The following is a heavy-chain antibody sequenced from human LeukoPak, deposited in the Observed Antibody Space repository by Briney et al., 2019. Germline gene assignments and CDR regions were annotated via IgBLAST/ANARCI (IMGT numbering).Heavy chain of an antibody. CDR1: GVTFSSYA. V-gene: IGHV3-23*01. D-gene: IGHD3-10*01. CDR3: AKDLGGEGGSGFPGY. Sequence: PGGCLRLSCAASGVTFSSYAMSWVRQVPGKGLEWVSAISGSSSDTYYADSVKGRFTISRDNSKSTLYLQMNSLRAEDTAVYNCAKDLGGEGGSGFPGYWGQGTLVTVSS. J-gene: IGHJ4*02. CDR2: ISGSSSDT.